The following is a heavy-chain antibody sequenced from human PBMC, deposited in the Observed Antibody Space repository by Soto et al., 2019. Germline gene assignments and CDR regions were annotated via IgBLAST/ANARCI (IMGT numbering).Heavy chain of an antibody. CDR3: ARIGGISSGIGDY. CDR1: GGSISSSSYY. D-gene: IGHD6-19*01. J-gene: IGHJ4*02. Sequence: QLQLQESGPGLVKPSETLSLTCTVSGGSISSSSYYWGWIRQPPGKGLEWIGGIYYSGSTYYNPSLKSRVTISVDTSKNQFSLKLSSVTAADTAVHYCARIGGISSGIGDYWGQGTLVTVSS. V-gene: IGHV4-39*01. CDR2: IYYSGST.